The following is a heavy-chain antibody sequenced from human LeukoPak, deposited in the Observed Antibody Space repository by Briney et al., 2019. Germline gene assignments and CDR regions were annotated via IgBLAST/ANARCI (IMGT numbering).Heavy chain of an antibody. V-gene: IGHV4-59*12. CDR2: VYYSGST. CDR1: GDFITAYY. D-gene: IGHD5-12*01. J-gene: IGHJ4*02. CDR3: ARDRTQWLLYYFDY. Sequence: SETLSLTCTVSGDFITAYYWSWIRQPPGKGLEWIGYVYYSGSTEYNPSLRSRVTISLEMSKHQFSLNLTSVTAADTAVYYCARDRTQWLLYYFDYWGQGTLVTVSS.